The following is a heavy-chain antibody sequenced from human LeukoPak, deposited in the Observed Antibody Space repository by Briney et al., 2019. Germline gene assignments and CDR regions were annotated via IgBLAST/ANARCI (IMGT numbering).Heavy chain of an antibody. Sequence: SETLSLTCTVAGGSIRSYYWSWIRQNPGKGLEWIGYIYYSGSTNYNPSLKSRVTISVDTSKNQFSLKLSSVTGADTAVYYCARDDDYSSSWYNAFDIWGQGTMVTVSS. CDR1: GGSIRSYY. CDR2: IYYSGST. CDR3: ARDDDYSSSWYNAFDI. J-gene: IGHJ3*02. V-gene: IGHV4-59*01. D-gene: IGHD6-13*01.